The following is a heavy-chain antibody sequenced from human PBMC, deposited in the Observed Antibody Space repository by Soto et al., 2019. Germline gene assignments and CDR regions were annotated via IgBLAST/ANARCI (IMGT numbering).Heavy chain of an antibody. J-gene: IGHJ3*02. CDR2: ISGSGGST. V-gene: IGHV3-23*01. CDR3: AKDWLYDSSGYPDAFDI. CDR1: GFTFSSYA. Sequence: GGSLRLSCAASGFTFSSYAMSWVRQAPGKGLEWVSAISGSGGSTYYADSVKGRFTISRDNSKNTLYLQMNSLRAEDTAVYYCAKDWLYDSSGYPDAFDIWGQGTMVTVSS. D-gene: IGHD3-22*01.